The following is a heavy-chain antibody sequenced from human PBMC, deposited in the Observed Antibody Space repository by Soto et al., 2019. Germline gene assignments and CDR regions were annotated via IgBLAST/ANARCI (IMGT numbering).Heavy chain of an antibody. CDR3: AKDQFVVVVATELYYYYGMDV. Sequence: QVQLVESGGGVVQPGRSLRLSCAASGFTFSSYGMHWVRQAPGKGLEWVAVISYDGSNKYYADSVKGRFTISRDNSKNTLYLHMTSLRAEDTAVYYCAKDQFVVVVATELYYYYGMDVWGQGTTVTVSS. CDR1: GFTFSSYG. CDR2: ISYDGSNK. V-gene: IGHV3-30*18. J-gene: IGHJ6*02. D-gene: IGHD2-15*01.